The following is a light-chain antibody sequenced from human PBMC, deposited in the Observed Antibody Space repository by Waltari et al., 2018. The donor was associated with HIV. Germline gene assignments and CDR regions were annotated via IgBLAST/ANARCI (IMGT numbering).Light chain of an antibody. CDR3: QRYNSAPRT. V-gene: IGKV1-27*01. Sequence: IQMTQSPSSLPGSVGDRGTSTCRESQDIINYVAWYHQKPRKIPQLLIYAASTLQSGVPSRFSGGGSGTEFNFTIRSLQPEDVGTYYCQRYNSAPRTFGQGSTV. J-gene: IGKJ1*01. CDR2: AAS. CDR1: QDIINY.